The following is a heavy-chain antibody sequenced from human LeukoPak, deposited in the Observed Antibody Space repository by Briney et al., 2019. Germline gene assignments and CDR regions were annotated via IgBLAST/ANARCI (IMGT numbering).Heavy chain of an antibody. V-gene: IGHV3-23*01. CDR1: GFSFSTYD. CDR2: ISGSAGGSA. Sequence: GGSLRLSCAASGFSFSTYDMSWVRQAPGKGLECVSYISGSAGGSAYYADAVKGRFTISRDNSKSTLYLQMSSLRAEDTAFYYCAKGAWLDDWGQGALVTVPS. J-gene: IGHJ4*02. CDR3: AKGAWLDD.